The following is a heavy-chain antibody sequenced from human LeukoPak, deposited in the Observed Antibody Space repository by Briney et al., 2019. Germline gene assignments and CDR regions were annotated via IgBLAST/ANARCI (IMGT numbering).Heavy chain of an antibody. CDR3: ARGLYSSSDGANWFDP. D-gene: IGHD6-6*01. J-gene: IGHJ5*02. Sequence: PSETLSLTCTVSGGSISSSSYYWGWIRQPPGKGLEWIGSICYSGSTYYNPSLKNRVTISVDTSKNQFSLKLSSVTAADTAVYYCARGLYSSSDGANWFDPWGQGTLVTVSS. CDR1: GGSISSSSYY. CDR2: ICYSGST. V-gene: IGHV4-39*01.